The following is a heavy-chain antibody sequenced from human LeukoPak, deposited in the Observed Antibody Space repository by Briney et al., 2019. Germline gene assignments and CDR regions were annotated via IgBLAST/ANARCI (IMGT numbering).Heavy chain of an antibody. CDR3: ARGPGKYSSSWCSDY. CDR1: GFTFSTYW. J-gene: IGHJ4*02. D-gene: IGHD6-13*01. V-gene: IGHV3-30-3*01. Sequence: PGGSLRLSCAASGFTFSTYWMTWVRQAPGKGLEWVAVISYDGSNKYYADSAKGRFTISRDNSKNTLYLQMNSLRAEDTAVYYCARGPGKYSSSWCSDYWGQGTLVTVSS. CDR2: ISYDGSNK.